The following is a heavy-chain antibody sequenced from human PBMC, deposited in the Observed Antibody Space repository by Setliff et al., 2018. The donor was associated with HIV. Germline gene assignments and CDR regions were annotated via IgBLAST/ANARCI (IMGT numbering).Heavy chain of an antibody. CDR2: INQDGSDK. CDR1: GFMFGTNW. D-gene: IGHD6-19*01. V-gene: IGHV3-7*01. J-gene: IGHJ4*02. CDR3: TKDHLSGWASDC. Sequence: GGSLRLSCEASGFMFGTNWMSWVRQAPGKGPEWLANINQDGSDKYYVDSVKGRFTISRDNAKNSVYLQMNSLRVEDTAMYYCTKDHLSGWASDCWGQGTLVTVSS.